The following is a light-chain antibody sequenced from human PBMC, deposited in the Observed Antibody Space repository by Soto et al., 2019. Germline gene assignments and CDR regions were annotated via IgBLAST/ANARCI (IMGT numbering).Light chain of an antibody. CDR2: GAS. Sequence: ETVMTQSPATLSVSPGESATLSCRASQSVSTNLAWYQQKRGQAPRLLIYGASARATGIPARFSGSGSGTEFTLTISILQSEDFAVYYCQQYNNWPLTFGGGTKVDNK. V-gene: IGKV3-15*01. CDR1: QSVSTN. CDR3: QQYNNWPLT. J-gene: IGKJ4*01.